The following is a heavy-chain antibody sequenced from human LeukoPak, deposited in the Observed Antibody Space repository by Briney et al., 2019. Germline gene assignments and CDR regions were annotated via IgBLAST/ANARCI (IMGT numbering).Heavy chain of an antibody. CDR2: ISAYKGNT. CDR1: GYTLTELS. D-gene: IGHD6-6*01. CDR3: ARDSRIAARGYYYYGMDV. J-gene: IGHJ6*02. Sequence: ASVTVSFRVSGYTLTELSMHWVRQAPGQGREGMGWISAYKGNTNYAQKLQGRVPMTTDTSTSTAYMELRSLRSDDTAVYSCARDSRIAARGYYYYGMDVWGQGTTVTVSS. V-gene: IGHV1-18*01.